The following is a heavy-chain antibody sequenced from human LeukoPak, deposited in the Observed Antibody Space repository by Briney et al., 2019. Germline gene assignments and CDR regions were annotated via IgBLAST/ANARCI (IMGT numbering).Heavy chain of an antibody. CDR1: GFMFDDHA. Sequence: GGSLRLSCAAYGFMFDDHAMHWVRQAPGKGLEWVSGICWNTGSFDYVDSVKGRFTVSRDNVKKSLYLQMNSLTSEDTALYYCARARSRSVRGTIPGWAWNLDLWGRGTLVTVSS. J-gene: IGHJ2*01. D-gene: IGHD3-10*01. CDR3: ARARSRSVRGTIPGWAWNLDL. V-gene: IGHV3-9*01. CDR2: ICWNTGSF.